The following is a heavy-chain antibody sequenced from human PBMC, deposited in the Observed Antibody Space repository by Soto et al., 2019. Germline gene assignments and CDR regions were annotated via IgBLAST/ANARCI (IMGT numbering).Heavy chain of an antibody. D-gene: IGHD3-10*01. Sequence: SETLSLTCSVSGTSVSNYYWSWIRQSAGKGLEHIGRIYTSGSTSYNPSLKSRVTMSMDTSQTQIYLNLTSVTAADTAVYYCARGGIQLSYAFDYWGQGILVIVSS. CDR3: ARGGIQLSYAFDY. CDR2: IYTSGST. CDR1: GTSVSNYY. J-gene: IGHJ4*02. V-gene: IGHV4-4*07.